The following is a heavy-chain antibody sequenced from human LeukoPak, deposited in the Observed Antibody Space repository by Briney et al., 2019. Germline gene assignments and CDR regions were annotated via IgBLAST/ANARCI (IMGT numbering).Heavy chain of an antibody. Sequence: GEYLKIPCKGSGYTFTDYWIGWVRQMPGKGLEWMGIIYPGDSDTRYSPSFQGQVTISADRSISTAYLQWSSLKASDTAMYYCAREISYASGKGIDYWGQGTLVTVSS. D-gene: IGHD3-10*01. CDR1: GYTFTDYW. V-gene: IGHV5-51*01. CDR2: IYPGDSDT. CDR3: AREISYASGKGIDY. J-gene: IGHJ4*02.